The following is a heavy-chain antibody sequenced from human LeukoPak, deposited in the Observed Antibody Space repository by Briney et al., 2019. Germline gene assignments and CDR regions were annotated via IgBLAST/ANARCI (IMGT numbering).Heavy chain of an antibody. J-gene: IGHJ4*02. Sequence: GASVKVSCKASGYTFTSYGISWVRQAPGQGLEWMGWISAYNGNTNYAQKLQGRVTMTTDTSTSTAYMELRSLRSDDTAVYYCARFNWNYGLYYFDYWGQGTPVTVSS. CDR1: GYTFTSYG. CDR2: ISAYNGNT. CDR3: ARFNWNYGLYYFDY. D-gene: IGHD1-7*01. V-gene: IGHV1-18*01.